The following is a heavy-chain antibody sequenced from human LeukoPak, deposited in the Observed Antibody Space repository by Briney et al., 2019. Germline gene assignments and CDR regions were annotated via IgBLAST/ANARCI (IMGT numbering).Heavy chain of an antibody. J-gene: IGHJ4*02. Sequence: PGGSLRLSCAASGFTVKDNFMSWVRQAPGKGLEWVSVLYSGGATYYADPVKGRFTISRDNSKNIVFLQMNDLRTEDTAFYYCTRDSANYHFAYWGQGALVTVSS. CDR1: GFTVKDNF. D-gene: IGHD4/OR15-4a*01. V-gene: IGHV3-66*01. CDR2: LYSGGAT. CDR3: TRDSANYHFAY.